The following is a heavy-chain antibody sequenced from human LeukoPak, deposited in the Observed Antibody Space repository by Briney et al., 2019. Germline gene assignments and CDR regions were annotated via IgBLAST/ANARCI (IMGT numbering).Heavy chain of an antibody. CDR1: GFTFSSYW. CDR2: LNSDGSST. CDR3: AMPPPHDSSGYYKGDAFDI. D-gene: IGHD3-22*01. Sequence: PGGSLRLSCAASGFTFSSYWMHWLRQAPGKGLVWVSHLNSDGSSTTYADSVKGRFTISRDNAKNTLYLQMNSLRAEDTAVYYCAMPPPHDSSGYYKGDAFDIWGQGTMVTVSS. J-gene: IGHJ3*02. V-gene: IGHV3-74*01.